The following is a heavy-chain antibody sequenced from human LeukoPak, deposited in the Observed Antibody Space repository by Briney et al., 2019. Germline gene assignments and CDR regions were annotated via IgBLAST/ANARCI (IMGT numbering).Heavy chain of an antibody. V-gene: IGHV3-21*01. D-gene: IGHD6-13*01. CDR3: ARVVMGQRLVLFDY. Sequence: GGSLRLSCAASGFTFSSYSMNWVRQAPGKGLEWVSSISSSSSYIYYADSVKGRFTISRDNAKNSLYLQMNSLRAEDTAVYYCARVVMGQRLVLFDYWGQGTLVTVSS. CDR2: ISSSSSYI. CDR1: GFTFSSYS. J-gene: IGHJ4*02.